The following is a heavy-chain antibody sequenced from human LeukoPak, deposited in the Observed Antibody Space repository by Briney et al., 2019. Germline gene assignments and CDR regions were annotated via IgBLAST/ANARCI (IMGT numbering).Heavy chain of an antibody. J-gene: IGHJ4*02. CDR3: AKDVGTAARPGYFDY. CDR1: GFTFSSYA. V-gene: IGHV3-23*01. D-gene: IGHD6-6*01. CDR2: TSGSGGST. Sequence: PGGSLRLSCAASGFTFSSYAMSWVRQAPGKGLEWVSATSGSGGSTYYADSVKGRFTISRDNSKNTLYLQMSSLRAEDTAVYYCAKDVGTAARPGYFDYWGQGTLVTVSS.